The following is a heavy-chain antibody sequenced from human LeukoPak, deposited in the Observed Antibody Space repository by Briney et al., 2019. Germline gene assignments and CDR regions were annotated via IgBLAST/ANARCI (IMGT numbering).Heavy chain of an antibody. J-gene: IGHJ4*02. D-gene: IGHD2-15*01. CDR1: GGSISSGSYY. V-gene: IGHV4-61*02. Sequence: SQTLSLTCTVSGGSISSGSYYWSWIRQPAGKGLEWIGRIYTSGSTDYNPSLKSRVTISRDTSKNEFSLILSSLTAADTAVYYCARDSPPAYCSSGSCYFDSWGQGTLVTVSS. CDR3: ARDSPPAYCSSGSCYFDS. CDR2: IYTSGST.